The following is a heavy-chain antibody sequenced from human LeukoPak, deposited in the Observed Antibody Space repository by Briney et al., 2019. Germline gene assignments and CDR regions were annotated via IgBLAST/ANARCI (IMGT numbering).Heavy chain of an antibody. CDR2: ISPSGTDI. CDR3: TRDPRRLDY. CDR1: GFTFTDTY. V-gene: IGHV3-11*01. J-gene: IGHJ4*02. Sequence: GSLRLSCAGSGFTFTDTYMTRIRQAPGKGLESLSYISPSGTDISYADSVRGRFTISRDNAKNSLYLQMNSLRAEDTAVYYCTRDPRRLDYWGQGTLVTVSS.